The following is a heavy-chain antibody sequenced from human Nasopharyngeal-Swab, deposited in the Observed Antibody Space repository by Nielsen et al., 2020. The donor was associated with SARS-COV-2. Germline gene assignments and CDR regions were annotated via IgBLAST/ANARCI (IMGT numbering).Heavy chain of an antibody. CDR2: IWYDGSNK. V-gene: IGHV3-33*01. D-gene: IGHD1-26*01. CDR1: GFTFSSYG. Sequence: GESLKISCAASGFTFSSYGMHWVRQAPGKGLEWVAVIWYDGSNKYYVDSVKGRFTISRDNSKNTLYLQMNSLRAEDTAVYYCARGSRDLVGATGGFDYWGQGTLVTVSS. CDR3: ARGSRDLVGATGGFDY. J-gene: IGHJ4*02.